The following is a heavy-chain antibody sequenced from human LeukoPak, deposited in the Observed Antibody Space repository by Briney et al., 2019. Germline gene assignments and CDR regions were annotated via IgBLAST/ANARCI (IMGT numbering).Heavy chain of an antibody. Sequence: PGGSLRLSCAASGFTFSSYSMNWVRQAPGKGLEWVSYISSSSSTIYYADSVKGRFTISRDNAKNSLYLQMNSLRAEDTAVYYCARDLGGEETLVDYWGQGTLATVSS. V-gene: IGHV3-48*04. CDR3: ARDLGGEETLVDY. CDR2: ISSSSSTI. J-gene: IGHJ4*02. D-gene: IGHD7-27*01. CDR1: GFTFSSYS.